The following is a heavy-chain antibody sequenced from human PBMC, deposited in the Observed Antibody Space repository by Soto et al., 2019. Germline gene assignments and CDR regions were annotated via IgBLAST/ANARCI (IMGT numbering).Heavy chain of an antibody. CDR2: INHSGSI. V-gene: IGHV4-30-4*08. CDR1: GDSISSDYYH. CDR3: AREDDGGDSLDV. Sequence: QVQLQQSGPGLVKPSQTLSLTCTVSGDSISSDYYHWTWLRQAPGKGLEGIGYINHSGSILYNPSLKSRATISVATSKNQFALPLTSVTAADTAVYFCAREDDGGDSLDVWGQGTTVTVSS. J-gene: IGHJ6*02. D-gene: IGHD2-21*02.